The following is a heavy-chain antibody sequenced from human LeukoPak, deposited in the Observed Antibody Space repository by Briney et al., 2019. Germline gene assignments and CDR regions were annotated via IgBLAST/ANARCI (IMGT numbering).Heavy chain of an antibody. CDR2: IRYDGSNK. CDR3: AKEKTVTSTPFDY. CDR1: GFTFSSYG. V-gene: IGHV3-30*02. Sequence: GGSLRLSCATSGFTFSSYGMHWVRQAPGKGLEWVTFIRYDGSNKYYADSVKGRFTISRDNSKNSLYLQMNSLRTEDTALYYCAKEKTVTSTPFDYWGQGTLVTVSS. J-gene: IGHJ4*02. D-gene: IGHD4-11*01.